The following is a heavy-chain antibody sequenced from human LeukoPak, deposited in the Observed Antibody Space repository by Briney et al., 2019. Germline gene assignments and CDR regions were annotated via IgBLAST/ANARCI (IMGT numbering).Heavy chain of an antibody. CDR3: AKAVVVRGYFDY. CDR1: GFTVSSNY. Sequence: GGSLRLSCAASGFTVSSNYMSWVRQAPGKGLECVSAIDRGVGSTRTYYADSVKGRFTISRDNSKNTLYLQMNSLRAEDTAVYYCAKAVVVRGYFDYWGQGTLVTVYS. CDR2: IDRGVGSTRT. V-gene: IGHV3-53*01. J-gene: IGHJ4*02. D-gene: IGHD3-10*01.